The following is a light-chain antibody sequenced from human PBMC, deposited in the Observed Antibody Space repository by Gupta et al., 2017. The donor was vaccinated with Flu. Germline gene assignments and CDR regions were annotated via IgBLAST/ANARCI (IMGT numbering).Light chain of an antibody. Sequence: SSNIGAGYDVHWYQQLPGTAPKLLIYGNNIRPSGVPDRISGSRSGTSASLAITGLQAEDEADYYCQSYDISLSAYVFGAGTKVTVV. CDR2: GNN. J-gene: IGLJ1*01. V-gene: IGLV1-40*01. CDR1: SSNIGAGYD. CDR3: QSYDISLSAYV.